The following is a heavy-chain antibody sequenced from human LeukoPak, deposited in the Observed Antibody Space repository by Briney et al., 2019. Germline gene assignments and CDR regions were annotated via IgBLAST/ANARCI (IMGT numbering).Heavy chain of an antibody. J-gene: IGHJ4*02. Sequence: GESLKISCKGSRYSFTNYWIAWVRQMPGKGLEWMGIIYPGDSDSRYSPSFQGQVTISVDKSISTAYLQWSSLKASDTAMYYCARGRGLVRGAYYFDYWGQGTLVTVSS. CDR2: IYPGDSDS. D-gene: IGHD3-10*01. CDR1: RYSFTNYW. V-gene: IGHV5-51*01. CDR3: ARGRGLVRGAYYFDY.